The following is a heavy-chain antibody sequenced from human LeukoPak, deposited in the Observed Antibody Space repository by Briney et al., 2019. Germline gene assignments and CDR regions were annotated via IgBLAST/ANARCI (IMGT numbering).Heavy chain of an antibody. Sequence: PSETLSLTCAVYGGSFSGYYWSWIRQPPGKGLEWIGEINHSGSTNHNPSLKSRVTISVDTSTNQISLKLSAVTAAETAVYYYARLCRGIVGATDYWGQGTLDTGS. D-gene: IGHD1-26*01. CDR1: GGSFSGYY. V-gene: IGHV4-34*01. CDR3: ARLCRGIVGATDY. J-gene: IGHJ4*02. CDR2: INHSGST.